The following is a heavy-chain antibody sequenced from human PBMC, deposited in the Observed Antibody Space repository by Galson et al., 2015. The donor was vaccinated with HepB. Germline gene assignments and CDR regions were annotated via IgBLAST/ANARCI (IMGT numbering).Heavy chain of an antibody. Sequence: SLRLSCAASGLTFSGYAMNWIRQAPGKGLEWVSYISSSSGTIYYTDSVKGRFTISRDSGKDSLYLQMNSLRDEDTAVYYCARHKLVGPTLYYGMDVWGQGTTVTVSS. J-gene: IGHJ6*02. V-gene: IGHV3-48*02. CDR1: GLTFSGYA. D-gene: IGHD1-26*01. CDR3: ARHKLVGPTLYYGMDV. CDR2: ISSSSGTI.